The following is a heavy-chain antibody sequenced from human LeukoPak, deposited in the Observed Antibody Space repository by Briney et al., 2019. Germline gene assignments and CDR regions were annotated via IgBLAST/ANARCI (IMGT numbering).Heavy chain of an antibody. CDR3: ARDRTAPYDSSGYYDY. V-gene: IGHV3-21*01. CDR2: ISSSSSYI. CDR1: GFTFSSYS. Sequence: GGSLRLSCAASGFTFSSYSMNWVRQAPGKGLEWVSSISSSSSYIYYADSVKGRFTISRDNAKNSLYLQMNSLRAEDTAVYYCARDRTAPYDSSGYYDYWGQGTLVTVSS. D-gene: IGHD3-22*01. J-gene: IGHJ4*02.